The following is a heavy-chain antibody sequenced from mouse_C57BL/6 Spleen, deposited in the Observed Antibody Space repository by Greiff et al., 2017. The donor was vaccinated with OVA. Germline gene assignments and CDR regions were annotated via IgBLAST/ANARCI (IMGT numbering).Heavy chain of an antibody. CDR3: ARPNWDGYAMDY. CDR2: INPNNGGT. CDR1: GYTFTDYN. D-gene: IGHD4-1*01. Sequence: VQLQQSGPELVKPGASVKIPCKASGYTFTDYNMDWVKQSHGKSLEWIGDINPNNGGTIYNQKFKGKATLTVDKSSSTAYMELRSLTSEDTAVYYCARPNWDGYAMDYWGQGTSVTVSS. V-gene: IGHV1-18*01. J-gene: IGHJ4*01.